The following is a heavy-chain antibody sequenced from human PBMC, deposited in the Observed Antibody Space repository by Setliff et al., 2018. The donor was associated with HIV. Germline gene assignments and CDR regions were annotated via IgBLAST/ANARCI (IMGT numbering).Heavy chain of an antibody. CDR3: ARHYQHSWVGVDYYFMDV. D-gene: IGHD1-26*01. CDR2: IYYSGST. J-gene: IGHJ6*03. CDR1: GGSISSSVYY. Sequence: PSETLSLTCTVSGGSISSSVYYWGWSRQPPGKGLEWIGNIYYSGSTYYNPSLKSRITISVDPSKNQFSLKLSSVTAADTAVYYCARHYQHSWVGVDYYFMDVWGKGTTVTVSS. V-gene: IGHV4-39*01.